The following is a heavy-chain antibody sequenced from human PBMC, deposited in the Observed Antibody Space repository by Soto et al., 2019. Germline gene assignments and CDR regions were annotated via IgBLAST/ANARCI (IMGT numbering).Heavy chain of an antibody. V-gene: IGHV1-69*12. CDR3: ALKGTRLQSENALDY. CDR2: IIPIFGTA. D-gene: IGHD6-25*01. Sequence: QVQLVQSGAEVKKPGSSVKVSCKASGGTFSSYAISWVRQAPGQGLEWMGGIIPIFGTANYAQKFQGRVTITADEAKSTADMEMSSLGSEDTAVYYCALKGTRLQSENALDYWGQGTLVTVSS. CDR1: GGTFSSYA. J-gene: IGHJ4*02.